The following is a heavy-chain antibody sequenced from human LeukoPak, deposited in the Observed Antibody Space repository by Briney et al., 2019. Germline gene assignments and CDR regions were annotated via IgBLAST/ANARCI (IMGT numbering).Heavy chain of an antibody. CDR1: GGSISSYY. V-gene: IGHV4-59*01. CDR3: ARGWRYDSSGYWGRAFDI. D-gene: IGHD3-22*01. J-gene: IGHJ3*02. Sequence: PSETLSLTCTVSGGSISSYYWSWIRQPPGKGLEWIGYIYYSGSTNYNPSLKSRVTISVDTSKNQFSLKLSSVTAADTAVYYCARGWRYDSSGYWGRAFDIWGQGTMVTVSS. CDR2: IYYSGST.